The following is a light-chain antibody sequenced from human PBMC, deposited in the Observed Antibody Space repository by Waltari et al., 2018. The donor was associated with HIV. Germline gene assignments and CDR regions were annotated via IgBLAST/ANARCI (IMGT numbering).Light chain of an antibody. V-gene: IGLV1-47*01. J-gene: IGLJ3*02. CDR3: AVWDGSLSAWL. CDR1: SSNIGNNF. Sequence: QSVLTQSPSPSASPGQRVTISCSGTSSNIGNNFVSRYQRLPGTAPKLLIFRNNQRPSGVPDRFSGSKSDTSASLVISVLRSEDEAEYFCAVWDGSLSAWLFGGGTKVAVL. CDR2: RNN.